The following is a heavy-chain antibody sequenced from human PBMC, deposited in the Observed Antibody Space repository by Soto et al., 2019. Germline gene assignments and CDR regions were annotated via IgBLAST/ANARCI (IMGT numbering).Heavy chain of an antibody. CDR1: GFTVSSTY. D-gene: IGHD3-10*01. Sequence: EVQLVESGGGVVQPGGSLRLSCAASGFTVSSTYMSWVRPAPGKALEWVSVICSGGITYYADSVKCRFIISRENSKNTLYLQMNSLRADDTAVYYVARDNDYYGSAYLAQGTLVTVSS. V-gene: IGHV3-66*01. CDR2: ICSGGIT. CDR3: ARDNDYYGSAY. J-gene: IGHJ1*01.